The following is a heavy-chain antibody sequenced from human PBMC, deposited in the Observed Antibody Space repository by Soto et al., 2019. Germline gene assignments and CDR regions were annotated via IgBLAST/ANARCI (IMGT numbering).Heavy chain of an antibody. V-gene: IGHV3-21*02. CDR2: ISSTSIYI. J-gene: IGHJ6*02. CDR1: GFTFSGYS. Sequence: EVQLVESGGGLVKPGESLRLSCAGSGFTFSGYSMNWVRQAPGKGLEWVSSISSTSIYIYYADSVKGRFTISRDNAKNSFHLQMNSLGAEDTAVNYCASLYCCSSSCNYNYYGMDVWGQGTTVTVSS. D-gene: IGHD2-2*01. CDR3: ASLYCCSSSCNYNYYGMDV.